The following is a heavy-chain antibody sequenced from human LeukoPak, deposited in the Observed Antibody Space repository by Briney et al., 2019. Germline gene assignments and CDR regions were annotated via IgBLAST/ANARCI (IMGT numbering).Heavy chain of an antibody. CDR1: GFTFSSYA. D-gene: IGHD5-24*01. J-gene: IGHJ4*02. Sequence: GGSLRLSCAASGFTFSSYAMHWVRQAPGEGLEWVAVISYDGSNKYYADSVKGRFTISRDNSKNTLYLQMNSLRAEDTAVYYCARDRDDYGDYWGQGTLVTVSS. CDR3: ARDRDDYGDY. CDR2: ISYDGSNK. V-gene: IGHV3-30-3*01.